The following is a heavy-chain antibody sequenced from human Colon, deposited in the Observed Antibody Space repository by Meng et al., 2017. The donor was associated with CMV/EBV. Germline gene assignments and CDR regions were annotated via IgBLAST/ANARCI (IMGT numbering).Heavy chain of an antibody. J-gene: IGHJ4*02. CDR2: ISFDGRST. CDR3: ARVGDYPGGYFDY. Sequence: GGSLRLSCAASGFTFSNSALHWVRQAPGKGLEWVALISFDGRSTYYADSVKGRFTVSRDNSKNRLFLQMNSLRLEDTAVYYRARVGDYPGGYFDYWGQGTLVTVSS. V-gene: IGHV3-30*04. CDR1: GFTFSNSA. D-gene: IGHD4-17*01.